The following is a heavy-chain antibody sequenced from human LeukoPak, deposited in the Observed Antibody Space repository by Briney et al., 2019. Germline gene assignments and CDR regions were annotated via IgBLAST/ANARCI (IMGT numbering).Heavy chain of an antibody. D-gene: IGHD3-22*01. Sequence: SETLSLTCAVYGGSFSGYYWSWIRQPPGKGLEWIGEINHSGSTNYNPSLKSRVTISVDTSKNQFSLKLSSVTAADTAVYYCARGALIVVVDVGAFDIWGQGTMVTVSS. V-gene: IGHV4-34*01. CDR2: INHSGST. J-gene: IGHJ3*02. CDR3: ARGALIVVVDVGAFDI. CDR1: GGSFSGYY.